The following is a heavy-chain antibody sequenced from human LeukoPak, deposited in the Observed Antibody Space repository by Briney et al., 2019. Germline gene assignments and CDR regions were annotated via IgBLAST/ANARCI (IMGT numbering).Heavy chain of an antibody. CDR1: GGSISSGSYY. J-gene: IGHJ3*02. V-gene: IGHV4-61*02. CDR2: IYTSGST. CDR3: ASSGYSSSYDAFDI. Sequence: SETLSLTCTVSGGSISSGSYYWPWIRQPAGKGLEWIGRIYTSGSTNYNPSLKSRVTISVDTSKNQFSLKLSSVTAADTTVYYCASSGYSSSYDAFDIWGQGTMVTVSS. D-gene: IGHD6-13*01.